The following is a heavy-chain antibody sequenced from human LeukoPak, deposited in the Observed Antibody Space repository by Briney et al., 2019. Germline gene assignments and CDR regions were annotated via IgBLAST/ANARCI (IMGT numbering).Heavy chain of an antibody. CDR2: ISYDGGKK. CDR3: AKYYGSGSYYYLIYAFDI. V-gene: IGHV3-30*18. Sequence: PGGSLRLSCAASGFTFSNYGMHWVRQAPGKGLEWVAVISYDGGKKYYADSVKGRFTISRDNSKNTLDLQMNSLRTEDTAVYYCAKYYGSGSYYYLIYAFDIWGQGTMVTVSS. J-gene: IGHJ3*02. D-gene: IGHD3-10*01. CDR1: GFTFSNYG.